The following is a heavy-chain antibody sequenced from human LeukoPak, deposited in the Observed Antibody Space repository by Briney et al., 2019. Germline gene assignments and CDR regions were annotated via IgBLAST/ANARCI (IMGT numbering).Heavy chain of an antibody. V-gene: IGHV4-30-4*01. Sequence: PSETLSLTCTVSGGSISSGDYYWSWIRQPPGKGLEWIGYIYYSGSTYYNPSLKSRVTISVDTSKNQFSLKLSSVTAADTAVYYCARGSPDSSGWYKWGQGTLVTVSS. CDR1: GGSISSGDYY. D-gene: IGHD6-19*01. J-gene: IGHJ4*02. CDR3: ARGSPDSSGWYK. CDR2: IYYSGST.